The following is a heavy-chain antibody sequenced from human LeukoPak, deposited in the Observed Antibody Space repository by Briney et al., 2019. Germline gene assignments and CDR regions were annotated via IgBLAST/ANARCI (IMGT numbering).Heavy chain of an antibody. V-gene: IGHV3-66*01. CDR3: ARAGTMRNWFDP. CDR1: EFSVGSNY. Sequence: GGSLRLSCAASEFSVGSNYMTWVRRAPGKGLEWVSLIYSGGSTYYADSVKGRFTISRDNSKNTLYLQMNSLRAEDTAVYYCARAGTMRNWFDPWGQGTLVTVSS. CDR2: IYSGGST. D-gene: IGHD3-3*01. J-gene: IGHJ5*02.